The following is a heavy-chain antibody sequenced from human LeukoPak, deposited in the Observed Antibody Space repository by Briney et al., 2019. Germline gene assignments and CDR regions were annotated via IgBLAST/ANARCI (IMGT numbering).Heavy chain of an antibody. Sequence: PSETLSLTCTVSGDSSSSGDYFWNWIRQPPGKGLEWIGYIYYGGSTYYNPSLKSRVTISVDTSKNQFSLKLSSVTAADTAVYYCARESMGISFDYWGQGTLVTVSS. V-gene: IGHV4-31*03. CDR1: GDSSSSGDYF. D-gene: IGHD6-13*01. CDR3: ARESMGISFDY. J-gene: IGHJ4*02. CDR2: IYYGGST.